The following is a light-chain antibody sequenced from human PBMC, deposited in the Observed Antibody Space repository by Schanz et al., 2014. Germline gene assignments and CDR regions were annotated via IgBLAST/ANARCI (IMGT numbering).Light chain of an antibody. CDR3: SSYTSIGTRV. CDR2: EGS. J-gene: IGLJ3*02. CDR1: SSDVGSYNL. V-gene: IGLV2-14*02. Sequence: QSALTQPASVSGSPGQSITISCTGTSSDVGSYNLVSWYQQHPGKAPKVMIYEGSKRPSGVSDRFSGSKSGNTASLTISGLQAEDEADYYCSSYTSIGTRVFGGGTKLTVL.